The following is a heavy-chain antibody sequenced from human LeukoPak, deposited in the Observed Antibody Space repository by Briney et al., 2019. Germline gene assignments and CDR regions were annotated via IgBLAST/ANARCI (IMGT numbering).Heavy chain of an antibody. J-gene: IGHJ4*02. Sequence: GGSLRLSCAASGFTFSSYSMNWVRQAPGKGLXXXXSISSSSSYIYYADSVKGRFTISRDNAKNSLYLQMNSLRAEDTAVYYCARDRGGSGWYNLDYWGQGTLVTVSS. CDR3: ARDRGGSGWYNLDY. V-gene: IGHV3-21*01. D-gene: IGHD6-19*01. CDR1: GFTFSSYS. CDR2: ISSSSSYI.